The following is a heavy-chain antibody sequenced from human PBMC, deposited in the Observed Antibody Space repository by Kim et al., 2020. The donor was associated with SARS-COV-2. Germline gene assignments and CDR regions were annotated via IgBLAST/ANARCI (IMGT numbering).Heavy chain of an antibody. CDR1: GFTFDDYA. CDR3: AKDSSDDILTGLVAKDY. J-gene: IGHJ4*02. Sequence: GGSLRLSCAASGFTFDDYAMHWVRQAPGKGLEWVSGISWNSGSIGYADSVKGRFTISRDNAKNSLYLQMNSLRAEDTALYYCAKDSSDDILTGLVAKDYWGQGTLVTVSS. D-gene: IGHD3-9*01. V-gene: IGHV3-9*01. CDR2: ISWNSGSI.